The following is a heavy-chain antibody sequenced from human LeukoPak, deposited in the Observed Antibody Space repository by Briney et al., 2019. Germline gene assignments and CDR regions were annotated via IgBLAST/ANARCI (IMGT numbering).Heavy chain of an antibody. CDR2: IFPNGGEI. J-gene: IGHJ6*04. CDR3: AELGITMIGGV. V-gene: IGHV3-23*01. D-gene: IGHD3-10*02. Sequence: GGSLRLSCAASGFTFSTFAMIWVRQPPGKGLGWVSSIFPNGGEIHYADSVRGRFTTSRDNSKSTLSLQMNSLRAEDTAVYYCAELGITMIGGVWGKGTTVTISS. CDR1: GFTFSTFA.